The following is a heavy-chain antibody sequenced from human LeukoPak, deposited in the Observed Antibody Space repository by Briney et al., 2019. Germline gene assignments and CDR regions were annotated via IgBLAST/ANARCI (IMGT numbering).Heavy chain of an antibody. CDR1: GGSLSSYY. D-gene: IGHD3-10*01. CDR3: ARDRIWFGERYYFDY. J-gene: IGHJ4*02. V-gene: IGHV4-4*07. CDR2: IYTSGST. Sequence: SETLSLTCTVSGGSLSSYYWTWIRQPPGKGLEWIGRIYTSGSTNYNPSLKSRVTMSVDTSKNQFSLKLSSVTAADTAVYYCARDRIWFGERYYFDYWGQGTLVTVSS.